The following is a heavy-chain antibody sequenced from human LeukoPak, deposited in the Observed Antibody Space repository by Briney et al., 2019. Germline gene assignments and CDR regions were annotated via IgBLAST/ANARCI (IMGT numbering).Heavy chain of an antibody. CDR3: AKETYSSGWYPYFDY. CDR1: GFTFSGYA. Sequence: GGSLRLSCVASGFTFSGYAMSWVRQAPGKGLEWVSGISGSGGSTYYADSVKGRFTISRDNSKNTLFLQMNSLRAEDTAVYYCAKETYSSGWYPYFDYRGQGTLVTVSS. D-gene: IGHD6-19*01. J-gene: IGHJ4*02. V-gene: IGHV3-23*01. CDR2: ISGSGGST.